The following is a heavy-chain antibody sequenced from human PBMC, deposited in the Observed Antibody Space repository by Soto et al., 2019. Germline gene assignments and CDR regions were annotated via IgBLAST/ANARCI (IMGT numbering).Heavy chain of an antibody. CDR2: INHSGST. CDR3: ARAYYYDSSGSPPFDY. J-gene: IGHJ4*02. D-gene: IGHD3-22*01. CDR1: GGSFSGYY. Sequence: SETLSLTCAVYGGSFSGYYWSWIRQPPGKGLEWIGEINHSGSTNYNPSLKSRVTISVDTSKNQFSLKLSSVTAADTAVYYCARAYYYDSSGSPPFDYWGQGTLVTVPQ. V-gene: IGHV4-34*01.